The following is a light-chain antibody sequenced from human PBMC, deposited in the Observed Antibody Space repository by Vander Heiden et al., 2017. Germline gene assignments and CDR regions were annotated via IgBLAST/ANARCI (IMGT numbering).Light chain of an antibody. V-gene: IGKV2-28*01. CDR3: MQALQTPPT. Sequence: DIVLTQSRLSLPVTPGEPASISCRSSQSLLHSNGYNYLDWYLQKPGQSPQLLIYLGSNRASGVPDRFSGSGSGTDFTLKISRVEAEDVGVYYCMQALQTPPTFGQGTKLEIK. J-gene: IGKJ2*01. CDR2: LGS. CDR1: QSLLHSNGYNY.